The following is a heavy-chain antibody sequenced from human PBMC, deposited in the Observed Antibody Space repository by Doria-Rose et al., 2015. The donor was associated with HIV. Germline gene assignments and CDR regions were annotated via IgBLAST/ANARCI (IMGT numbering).Heavy chain of an antibody. CDR2: ISWNSATS. V-gene: IGHV3-43D*03. D-gene: IGHD1-26*01. J-gene: IGHJ3*02. CDR1: GFTLDDYT. CDR3: VKDVGLGIVGVNGFDI. Sequence: QLVQSGGIVVQPGGSLRLSCAASGFTLDDYTMHWVRQAPGKGLEWVSLISWNSATSYYADSVKGRSTISRDTSKNSLYLQMDSLRPEDTALYYCVKDVGLGIVGVNGFDIWGQGTRVTVSS.